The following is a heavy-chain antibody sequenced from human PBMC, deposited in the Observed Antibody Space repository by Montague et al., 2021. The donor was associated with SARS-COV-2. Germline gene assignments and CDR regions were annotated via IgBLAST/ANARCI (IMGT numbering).Heavy chain of an antibody. V-gene: IGHV4-59*12. CDR2: VYYRGST. Sequence: SETLSLTCTVSNGSINSYYWSWVRQPPGKRLEWIGYVYYRGSTNYNPSLKSRVTISVDTSKNQFSLKLSSLTAADTAVYYCARGQSGITMIVVAILGVEFYFDNWGQGTLVTVSS. D-gene: IGHD3-22*01. J-gene: IGHJ4*02. CDR3: ARGQSGITMIVVAILGVEFYFDN. CDR1: NGSINSYY.